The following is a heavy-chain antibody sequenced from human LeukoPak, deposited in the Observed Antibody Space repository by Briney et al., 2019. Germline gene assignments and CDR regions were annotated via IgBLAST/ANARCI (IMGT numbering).Heavy chain of an antibody. Sequence: GGSLRLSCAASGFTFTSYAMSWVRQAPGKGLEWVSVISGGGSSTYYADSVKGRFTISRDNSKNTLYLQMNSLRGEGTAVYYCAKESGQLDVWGKGTTVTVSS. CDR3: AKESGQLDV. CDR1: GFTFTSYA. V-gene: IGHV3-23*01. D-gene: IGHD3-3*01. CDR2: ISGGGSST. J-gene: IGHJ6*04.